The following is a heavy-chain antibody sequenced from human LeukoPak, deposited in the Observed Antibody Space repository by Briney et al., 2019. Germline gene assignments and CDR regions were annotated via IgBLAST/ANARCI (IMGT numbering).Heavy chain of an antibody. V-gene: IGHV4-39*07. D-gene: IGHD3-22*01. CDR1: GGSISSSSYY. CDR3: ARRNYDTSGYDDAFDI. Sequence: SETLSLTCTVSGGSISSSSYYWGWIRQPPGKGLEWIGSIYYSGSTYYNPSLKSRVTISVDTSKNQFSLKLSSVTAADTAVYYCARRNYDTSGYDDAFDIWGQGTMVTVSS. CDR2: IYYSGST. J-gene: IGHJ3*02.